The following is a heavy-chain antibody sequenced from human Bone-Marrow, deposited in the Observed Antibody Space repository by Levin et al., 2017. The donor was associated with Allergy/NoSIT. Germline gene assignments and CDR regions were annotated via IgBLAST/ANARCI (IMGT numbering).Heavy chain of an antibody. J-gene: IGHJ3*02. Sequence: MTSETLSLTCTVSGGSISSGGYYWSWIRQHPGKGLEWIGYIYYSGSTYYNPSLKSRVTISVDTSKNQFSLKLSSVTAADTAVYYCARVCTEAFRRWSGYPSAFDIWGQGTMVTVSS. CDR3: ARVCTEAFRRWSGYPSAFDI. CDR1: GGSISSGGYY. CDR2: IYYSGST. V-gene: IGHV4-31*03. D-gene: IGHD3-3*01.